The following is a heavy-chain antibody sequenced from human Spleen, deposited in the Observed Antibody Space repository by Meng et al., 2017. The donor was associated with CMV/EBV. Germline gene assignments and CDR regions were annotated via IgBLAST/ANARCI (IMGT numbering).Heavy chain of an antibody. J-gene: IGHJ4*02. Sequence: GGSLRLSCVASGFTFSNYAMNWVRQAPGKGLEWVSSISGSGGTTYYADSVKGRFSISRDNSKNTLYLQMNSLRAEDTAVYYCAKVESDYDFWSGYDYRGQGTLVTVSS. CDR1: GFTFSNYA. D-gene: IGHD3-3*01. CDR3: AKVESDYDFWSGYDY. CDR2: ISGSGGTT. V-gene: IGHV3-23*01.